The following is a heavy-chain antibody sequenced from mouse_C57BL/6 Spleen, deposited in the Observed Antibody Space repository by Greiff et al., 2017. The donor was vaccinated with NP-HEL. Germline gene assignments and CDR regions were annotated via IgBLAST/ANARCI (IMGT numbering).Heavy chain of an antibody. D-gene: IGHD1-1*01. V-gene: IGHV1-15*01. Sequence: QVQLKESGAELVRPGASVTLSCKASGYTFTDYEMHWVKQTPVHGLEWIGAIDPETGGTAYNQKFKGKAILTADKSSSTAYMELRSLTSEDSAVYYCTRVWSSSYFYAMDYWGQGTSVTVSS. J-gene: IGHJ4*01. CDR3: TRVWSSSYFYAMDY. CDR1: GYTFTDYE. CDR2: IDPETGGT.